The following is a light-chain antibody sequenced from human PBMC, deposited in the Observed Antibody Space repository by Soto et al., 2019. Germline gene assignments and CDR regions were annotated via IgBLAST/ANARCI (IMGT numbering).Light chain of an antibody. CDR1: SSDVGGYNF. J-gene: IGLJ1*01. V-gene: IGLV2-14*03. CDR3: TSYTTSFTYV. CDR2: DVS. Sequence: QSVLTQPASVSGSPGQSITISCTGTSSDVGGYNFVSWYQHHPGKAPKLIIYDVSNRPSWVSNRFSGSKSGNTASLTISGLQAEDDADYYCTSYTTSFTYVFGTGTKLTVL.